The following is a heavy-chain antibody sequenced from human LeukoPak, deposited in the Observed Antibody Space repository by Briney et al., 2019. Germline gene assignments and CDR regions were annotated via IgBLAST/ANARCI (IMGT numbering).Heavy chain of an antibody. V-gene: IGHV4-4*07. CDR2: IYTSGST. CDR3: ARQYDFWSGYYRDYYYMDV. Sequence: PSETLSLTCTVSGGSISSYYWSWIRQPAGKGLEWIGRIYTSGSTNYNPSLKSRVTMSVDTSKNQFSLKLSSVTAADTAVYYCARQYDFWSGYYRDYYYMDVWGKGTTVTVSS. D-gene: IGHD3-3*01. J-gene: IGHJ6*03. CDR1: GGSISSYY.